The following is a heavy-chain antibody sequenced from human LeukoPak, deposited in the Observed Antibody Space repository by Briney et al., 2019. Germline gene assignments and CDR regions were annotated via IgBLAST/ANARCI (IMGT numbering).Heavy chain of an antibody. Sequence: GGSLRLSCAASGFTFDDFAMHWVRQVPGKGLEWVSGISSYGGTIGYAESVKGRFTISRDNRKSSLYLQMNSLRPEDTALYFCAKVAFMSGHYLGGWFDPWGQGTLVIVSS. CDR1: GFTFDDFA. CDR3: AKVAFMSGHYLGGWFDP. D-gene: IGHD3-3*01. J-gene: IGHJ5*02. CDR2: ISSYGGTI. V-gene: IGHV3-9*01.